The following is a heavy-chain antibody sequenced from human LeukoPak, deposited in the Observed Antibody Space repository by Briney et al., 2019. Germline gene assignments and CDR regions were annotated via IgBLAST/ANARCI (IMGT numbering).Heavy chain of an antibody. CDR2: VYYSGST. Sequence: SETLSLTCTVSSGSISAYYWNWVRQPPGKGLEWIGSVYYSGSTNYNPSLKSRVTISVDTSKNRFSLNLSSVTAADTAVYYCARGGSRSYTSSTLDYWGQGTLVTVSS. J-gene: IGHJ4*02. D-gene: IGHD6-6*01. CDR3: ARGGSRSYTSSTLDY. CDR1: SGSISAYY. V-gene: IGHV4-59*01.